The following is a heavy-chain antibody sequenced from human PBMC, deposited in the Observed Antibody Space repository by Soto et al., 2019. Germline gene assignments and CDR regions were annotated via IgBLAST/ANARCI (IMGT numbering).Heavy chain of an antibody. CDR1: GFTFSSYS. CDR3: ARTGVVVSSDAFDI. CDR2: ISSSSSYI. V-gene: IGHV3-21*01. J-gene: IGHJ3*02. Sequence: PGGSLRRSCAASGFTFSSYSMNWVRQAPGKGLEWVSSISSSSSYIYYADSVKGRFTISRDNAKNSLYLQMNSLRAEDTAVYYCARTGVVVSSDAFDIWGQGTMVTVSS. D-gene: IGHD2-15*01.